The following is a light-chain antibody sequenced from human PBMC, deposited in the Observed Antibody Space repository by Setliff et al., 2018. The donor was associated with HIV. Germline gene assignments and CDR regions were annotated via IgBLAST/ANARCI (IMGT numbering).Light chain of an antibody. CDR3: QQYINWPPYS. J-gene: IGKJ2*03. CDR1: QSVSNN. V-gene: IGKV3-15*01. Sequence: EIVMTQSPATLSVSPGERVTLSCRASQSVSNNLAWYQQKPGQAPRLLIYGASKRATGIAARFSGSGSGTEFTLTISSLQSEDFAVYYCQQYINWPPYSFGQGTKVDIK. CDR2: GAS.